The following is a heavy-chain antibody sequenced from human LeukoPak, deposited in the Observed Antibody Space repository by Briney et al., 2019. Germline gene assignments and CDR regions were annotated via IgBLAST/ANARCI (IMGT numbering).Heavy chain of an antibody. Sequence: ASVKVSFKASGYTFTGYYMHWVRQAPGQGLEWMGWINPNSGATNYAQKFQGRVTMTRDPSISTAYMELSSLRSDDTALYYCARSQDSSGWYFGYWGQGTLVTVSS. CDR3: ARSQDSSGWYFGY. D-gene: IGHD6-19*01. V-gene: IGHV1-2*02. CDR1: GYTFTGYY. J-gene: IGHJ4*02. CDR2: INPNSGAT.